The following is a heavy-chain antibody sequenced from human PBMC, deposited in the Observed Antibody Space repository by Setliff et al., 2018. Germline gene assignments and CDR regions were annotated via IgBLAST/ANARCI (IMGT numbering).Heavy chain of an antibody. V-gene: IGHV4-38-2*02. D-gene: IGHD2-2*01. J-gene: IGHJ4*02. Sequence: PSETLSLTCTVSGYSISSGYIWGWIRQPPGKGLEWVGNIGHTGSINYNPSLKSRLTISRDTSKNQVSLKLNSVTATDTAVYYCARQLPQLAPLDYWGQGTLVTVSS. CDR2: IGHTGSI. CDR3: ARQLPQLAPLDY. CDR1: GYSISSGYI.